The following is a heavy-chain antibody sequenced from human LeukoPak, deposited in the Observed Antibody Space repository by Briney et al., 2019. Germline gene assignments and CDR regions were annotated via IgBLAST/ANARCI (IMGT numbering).Heavy chain of an antibody. V-gene: IGHV3-49*05. D-gene: IGHD4-17*01. J-gene: IGHJ4*02. Sequence: KSGGSLRLSCAASGFTFDDYGMSWFRQAPGKGLEWVGFIRSKAYGGTTEYAASVKGRFTISRDDSKSIAYLQMNSLKTEDTAVYYCTRDNYGDSDYWGQGTLVTVSS. CDR3: TRDNYGDSDY. CDR2: IRSKAYGGTT. CDR1: GFTFDDYG.